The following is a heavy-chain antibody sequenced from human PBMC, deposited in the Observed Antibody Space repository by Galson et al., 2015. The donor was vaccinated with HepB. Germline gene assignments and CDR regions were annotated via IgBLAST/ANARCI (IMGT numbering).Heavy chain of an antibody. J-gene: IGHJ3*02. Sequence: SVKVSCKASGFTFSYSSMRWVRQARGQRLEWIGWIVVGSGNTKSAQKFQERVTFTRDMSTRTAYMELSSLRSEDTAVYYCAADRTHAYEFINPDAFDIWGQGTTVIVSS. CDR1: GFTFSYSS. D-gene: IGHD3/OR15-3a*01. CDR3: AADRTHAYEFINPDAFDI. V-gene: IGHV1-58*02. CDR2: IVVGSGNT.